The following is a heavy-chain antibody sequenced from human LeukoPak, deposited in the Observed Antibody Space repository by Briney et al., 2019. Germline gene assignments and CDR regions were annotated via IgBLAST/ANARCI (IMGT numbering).Heavy chain of an antibody. J-gene: IGHJ3*02. Sequence: PSETLSLTCAVYGGPFRGDSWSWIRQPPGKGLEWIGEINHSASTNYNPSLESRVTISVDTSKNQFSLNLTSVTAADTAVYYCRTEGLAATGTQWHAVDIWGQGAMVTVSS. V-gene: IGHV4-34*01. CDR1: GGPFRGDS. CDR2: INHSAST. D-gene: IGHD6-13*01. CDR3: RTEGLAATGTQWHAVDI.